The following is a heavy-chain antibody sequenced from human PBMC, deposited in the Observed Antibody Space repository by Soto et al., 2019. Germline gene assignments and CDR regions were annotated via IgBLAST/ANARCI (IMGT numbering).Heavy chain of an antibody. CDR2: INPSGGSI. V-gene: IGHV1-46*01. CDR3: ARSYCSNGVCYTGSYYYYAMDF. J-gene: IGHJ6*02. Sequence: ASVKVSCKASGYTFTRYQMHWVRQAPGQGLEWMGIINPSGGSISYAQKFQGRVTMTRDTSTSTVYMELSSLRSEDTAVYYCARSYCSNGVCYTGSYYYYAMDFWGQGTTVPVPS. CDR1: GYTFTRYQ. D-gene: IGHD2-8*01.